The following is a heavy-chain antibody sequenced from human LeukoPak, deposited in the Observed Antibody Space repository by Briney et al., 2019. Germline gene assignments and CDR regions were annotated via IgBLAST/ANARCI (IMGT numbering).Heavy chain of an antibody. CDR2: ASGSGGST. CDR1: GGSISSSSYY. J-gene: IGHJ4*02. V-gene: IGHV3-23*01. CDR3: AKDLSPYCGGDCYRNEFYFDY. D-gene: IGHD2-21*02. Sequence: ETLSLTCTVSGGSISSSSYYWGWIRQPPGKGLEWVSTASGSGGSTYYADSVKGRFTVSRDSSKNTLYLQMNSLRAEDTAVYYCAKDLSPYCGGDCYRNEFYFDYWGQGTLVTVSS.